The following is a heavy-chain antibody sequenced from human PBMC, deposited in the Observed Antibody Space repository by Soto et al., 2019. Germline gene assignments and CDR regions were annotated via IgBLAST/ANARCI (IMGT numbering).Heavy chain of an antibody. CDR1: GFTFSSYA. J-gene: IGHJ6*02. CDR3: ARDRRSRFLEWYYYYGMDV. V-gene: IGHV3-30-3*01. Sequence: GSLRLSCAASGFTFSSYAMHWVRQAPGKGLEWVAVISYDGSNKYYADSVKGRFTISRDNSKNTLYLQMNSLRAEDTAVYYCARDRRSRFLEWYYYYGMDVWGQGTTVTVSS. CDR2: ISYDGSNK. D-gene: IGHD3-3*01.